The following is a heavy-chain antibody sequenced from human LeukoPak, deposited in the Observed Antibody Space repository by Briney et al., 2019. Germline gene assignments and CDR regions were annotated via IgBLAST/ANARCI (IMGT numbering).Heavy chain of an antibody. CDR2: IYPGDSDT. V-gene: IGHV5-51*01. Sequence: PGESLKISCRVFVDNLASYWIGWARQLPGKGLERMGIIYPGDSDTRYSPSFQGQVTISADKSISTAYLQWSSLTASDTAMYYCVRRVGNSKYDYWGQGTLVTVSS. CDR1: VDNLASYW. J-gene: IGHJ4*02. CDR3: VRRVGNSKYDY. D-gene: IGHD4-11*01.